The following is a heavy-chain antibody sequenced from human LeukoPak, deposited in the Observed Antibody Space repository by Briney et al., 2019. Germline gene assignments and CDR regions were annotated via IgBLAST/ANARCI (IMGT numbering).Heavy chain of an antibody. V-gene: IGHV3-23*01. CDR1: GFTFSSYA. Sequence: PGGSLRLPCAASGFTFSSYAMHWVRQAPGEGLQWVSGFSASDGSRYYADSVKGRFTISRGNSKNTLYLQMNSLRAEDTAVYYCAKNIGGFDYWGQGTLVTVSS. J-gene: IGHJ4*02. CDR3: AKNIGGFDY. D-gene: IGHD4-23*01. CDR2: FSASDGSR.